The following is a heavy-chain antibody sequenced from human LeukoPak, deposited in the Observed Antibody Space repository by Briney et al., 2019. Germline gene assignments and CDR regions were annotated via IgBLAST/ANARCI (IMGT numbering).Heavy chain of an antibody. J-gene: IGHJ6*03. V-gene: IGHV1-69*13. Sequence: GASVKVSCKASGGTFSSYAISWVRQAPGQGLEWMGGIIPIFGTANYAQKFQGRVTITADESTSTAYMELSSLRSEDTAVYYCARARAAGLGYYYMDVWGKGTMVTVSS. CDR3: ARARAAGLGYYYMDV. CDR1: GGTFSSYA. D-gene: IGHD6-13*01. CDR2: IIPIFGTA.